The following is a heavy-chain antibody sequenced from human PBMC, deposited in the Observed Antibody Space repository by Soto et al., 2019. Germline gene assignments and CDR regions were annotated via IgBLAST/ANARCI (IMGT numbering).Heavy chain of an antibody. CDR2: IYYSGIT. CDR1: GGSISSGGYY. CDR3: ARASPDYELLDY. J-gene: IGHJ4*02. V-gene: IGHV4-31*03. D-gene: IGHD4-17*01. Sequence: QVQLQESGPGLVKPSQTLSLTCTVSGGSISSGGYYWSWIRQHPGKGLEWIGYIYYSGITYYNPSLIPRVTISVDTSKNQCSLNLSSVTAADTAVYCRARASPDYELLDYWGQGTLVTVSS.